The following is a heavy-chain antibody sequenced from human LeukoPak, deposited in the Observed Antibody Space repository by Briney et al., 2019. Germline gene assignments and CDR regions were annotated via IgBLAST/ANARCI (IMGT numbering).Heavy chain of an antibody. CDR2: ISGSGGST. V-gene: IGHV3-23*01. CDR1: GFTFSSYA. Sequence: GGSLRLSCAASGFTFSSYAMSWVRQAPGRGLEWVSAISGSGGSTYYADSVKGRFTISRDNSKNTLYLQMNSLRAEGTAVYYCAKSLGYYDILTGYYVYWGQGTLVTVSS. CDR3: AKSLGYYDILTGYYVY. D-gene: IGHD3-9*01. J-gene: IGHJ4*02.